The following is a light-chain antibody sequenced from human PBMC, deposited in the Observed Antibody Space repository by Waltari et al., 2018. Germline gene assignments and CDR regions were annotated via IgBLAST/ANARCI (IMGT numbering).Light chain of an antibody. CDR2: DAS. Sequence: IQMTQSPASLSASVGDRLTITCRASQTIYRHLNWYQQKPGHAPDLLIFDASNLPGGVPSRFSGSGSGTDFTLTINSLQPEDIATYYCQQSYRTPYTFGLGTKLQI. J-gene: IGKJ2*01. V-gene: IGKV1-39*01. CDR1: QTIYRH. CDR3: QQSYRTPYT.